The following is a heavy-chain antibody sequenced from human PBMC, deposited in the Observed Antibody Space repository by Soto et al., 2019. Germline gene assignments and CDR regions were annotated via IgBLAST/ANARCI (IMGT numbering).Heavy chain of an antibody. CDR3: ASAKTIVGVVPMGPFDI. Sequence: QVQLVQSGAEVKKPGASVKVSCKASGYTFTNYGIIWVRQAPGQGLEWMGWISGYNGNTNSAQKFQGRVTMTTDTSTRTAYMELRSLKSGHTAVYYWASAKTIVGVVPMGPFDIWGQGKMVTVSS. V-gene: IGHV1-18*01. CDR1: GYTFTNYG. J-gene: IGHJ3*02. D-gene: IGHD3-3*01. CDR2: ISGYNGNT.